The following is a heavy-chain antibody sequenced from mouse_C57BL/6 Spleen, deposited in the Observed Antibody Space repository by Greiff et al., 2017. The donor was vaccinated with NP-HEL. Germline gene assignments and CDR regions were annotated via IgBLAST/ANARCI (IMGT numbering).Heavy chain of an antibody. CDR2: IDPETGGT. D-gene: IGHD4-1*01. CDR1: GYTFTDYE. CDR3: TTNWAFDY. Sequence: VQLQQSGAELVRPGALVTLSCKASGYTFTDYEMHWVKQTPVHGLEWIGAIDPETGGTAYNQKFKGKAILTADKSSSTAYMELRRLTSEDSAGYYCTTNWAFDYWGQGTTLTVSS. V-gene: IGHV1-15*01. J-gene: IGHJ2*01.